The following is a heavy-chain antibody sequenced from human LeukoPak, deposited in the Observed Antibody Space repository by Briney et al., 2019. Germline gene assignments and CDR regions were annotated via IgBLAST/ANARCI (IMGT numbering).Heavy chain of an antibody. D-gene: IGHD1-26*01. CDR1: GFTFSGSA. J-gene: IGHJ4*02. CDR3: TSDGPQVGATTTSNFDY. CDR2: IRSKANSYAT. Sequence: GGSLKLSCAASGFTFSGSAMHWVRQASGKGLEWVGRIRSKANSYATAYAASVKGRFTISRDDSKNTAYLQMNSLKTEDTAVYYCTSDGPQVGATTTSNFDYWGQGTLVTVSS. V-gene: IGHV3-73*01.